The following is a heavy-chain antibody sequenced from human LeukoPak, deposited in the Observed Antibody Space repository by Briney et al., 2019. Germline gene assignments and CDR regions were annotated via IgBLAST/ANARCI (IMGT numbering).Heavy chain of an antibody. Sequence: PGRSLRLSCAASGFNFVDYGMHWVRQAPGKGLEWVSYISSSGSTIYYADSVKGRFTISRDNAKNSLYLQMNSLRAEDTAVYYCARDNDGTRSDYGMDVWGQGTTVTVSS. CDR3: ARDNDGTRSDYGMDV. J-gene: IGHJ6*02. CDR2: ISSSGSTI. D-gene: IGHD1-1*01. CDR1: GFNFVDYG. V-gene: IGHV3-11*01.